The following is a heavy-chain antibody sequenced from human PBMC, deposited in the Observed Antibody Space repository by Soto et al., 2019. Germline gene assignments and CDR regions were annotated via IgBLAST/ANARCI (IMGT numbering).Heavy chain of an antibody. D-gene: IGHD4-17*01. CDR2: ISYDGSYK. J-gene: IGHJ4*02. CDR1: GFTFSTDG. CDR3: AKEVHYGAIDY. V-gene: IGHV3-30*18. Sequence: QVQLVESGGGAVQPGRSLRLSCAASGFTFSTDGMYWVRQAPGKGLEWVAVISYDGSYKYYADSVKGRFAISRDNSKNTLSLQITPLRAEDTAVYYCAKEVHYGAIDYWGQGTLVTVSS.